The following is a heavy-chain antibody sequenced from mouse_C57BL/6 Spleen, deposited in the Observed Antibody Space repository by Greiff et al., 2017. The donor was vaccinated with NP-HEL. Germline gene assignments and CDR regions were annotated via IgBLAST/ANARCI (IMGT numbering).Heavy chain of an antibody. CDR3: TRRIYYYGSSYFDY. D-gene: IGHD1-1*01. V-gene: IGHV1-15*01. J-gene: IGHJ2*01. CDR1: GYTFTDYE. Sequence: QVQLQQSGAELVRPGASVTLSCKASGYTFTDYEMHWVKQTPVHGLEWIGAIDPETGGTAYNQKFKGKAILTADKSSSTAYMELRSLTSEDSAVYYCTRRIYYYGSSYFDYWGQGTTLTVSS. CDR2: IDPETGGT.